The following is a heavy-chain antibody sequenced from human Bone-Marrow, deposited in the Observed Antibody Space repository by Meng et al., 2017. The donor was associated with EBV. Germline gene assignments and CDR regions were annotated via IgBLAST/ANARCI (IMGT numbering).Heavy chain of an antibody. D-gene: IGHD3-16*01. CDR2: INEHGSIT. Sequence: VQLVESGGALVQPGGSLRLSCEGSGYTFSRYWMHWVRQAPGKGLVWVSRINEHGSITTYADSVKGRFTISRDNAKNTLYLQMNSLRDEDTGVYYCSRDLVGSADYWGQGTLVTVSS. J-gene: IGHJ4*02. CDR1: GYTFSRYW. V-gene: IGHV3-74*01. CDR3: SRDLVGSADY.